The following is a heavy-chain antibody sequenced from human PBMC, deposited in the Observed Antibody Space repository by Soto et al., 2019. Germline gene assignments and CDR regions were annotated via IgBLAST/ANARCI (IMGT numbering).Heavy chain of an antibody. CDR1: GFTFSSYG. CDR3: ASYESSGYYRGWFDP. J-gene: IGHJ5*02. CDR2: IWYDGSNK. D-gene: IGHD3-22*01. V-gene: IGHV3-33*01. Sequence: QVQLVESGGGVVQPGRSLRLSCAASGFTFSSYGMHWVRQAPGKGLEWVAVIWYDGSNKYYADSVKGRFTISRDNSKNTLYQQMNSLRDEDTAVYYCASYESSGYYRGWFDPWGQGTLVAVSS.